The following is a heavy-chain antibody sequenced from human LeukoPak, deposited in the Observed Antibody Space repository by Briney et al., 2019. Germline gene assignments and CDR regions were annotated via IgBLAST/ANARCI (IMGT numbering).Heavy chain of an antibody. Sequence: PSETLSLTCTVSGGSISSSSYYWGWIRQPPGKGLEWIGSIYYSGSTYYNPSLKSRVTISVDTSKNQFSLKLGSVTAADTAVYYCARDLRNLRITIFGVSYFDYWGQGTLVTVSS. V-gene: IGHV4-39*07. CDR2: IYYSGST. J-gene: IGHJ4*02. CDR3: ARDLRNLRITIFGVSYFDY. CDR1: GGSISSSSYY. D-gene: IGHD3-3*01.